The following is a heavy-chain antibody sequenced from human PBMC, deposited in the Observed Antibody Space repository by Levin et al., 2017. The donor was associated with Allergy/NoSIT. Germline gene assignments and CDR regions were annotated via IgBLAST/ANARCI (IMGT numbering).Heavy chain of an antibody. V-gene: IGHV4-59*01. Sequence: SQTLSLTCTVSGGSIRSYYWSWIRQPPGKGLEWIGYIYYSGSTNYNPSLKSRVTISVDTSKNQFSLKLSSVTAADTAVYYCARGVGYSSSIWDYYYYMDVWGKGTTVTVSS. CDR1: GGSIRSYY. CDR2: IYYSGST. J-gene: IGHJ6*03. D-gene: IGHD6-13*01. CDR3: ARGVGYSSSIWDYYYYMDV.